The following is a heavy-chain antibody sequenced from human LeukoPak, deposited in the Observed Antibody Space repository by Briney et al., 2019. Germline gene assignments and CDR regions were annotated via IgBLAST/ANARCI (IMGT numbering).Heavy chain of an antibody. Sequence: GGSLRLSCAASGFNFSSYGMHWVRQAPGKGLEWVAVVWDDGNNKYYADSVKGRFTISRDNSKNTLYLQMNSLRAEDTAVYYCTRDPTPGTFDIWGQGTMVTVSS. CDR2: VWDDGNNK. J-gene: IGHJ3*02. V-gene: IGHV3-33*01. CDR1: GFNFSSYG. CDR3: TRDPTPGTFDI.